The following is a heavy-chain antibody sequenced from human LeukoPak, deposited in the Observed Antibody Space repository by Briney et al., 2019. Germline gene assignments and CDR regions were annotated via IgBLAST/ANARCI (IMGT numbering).Heavy chain of an antibody. CDR3: ARSLFRFLEWSYRSYYYYYMDV. D-gene: IGHD3-3*01. Sequence: ASVKVSCKASGYSFTSYGFSWVRQAPGQGLEWMGWISAYNGDTNYAQKLQGRVTMTTDTSTSTAYMELRSLRSDDAAVYYCARSLFRFLEWSYRSYYYYYMDVWGKGTTVTVSS. V-gene: IGHV1-18*01. CDR1: GYSFTSYG. CDR2: ISAYNGDT. J-gene: IGHJ6*03.